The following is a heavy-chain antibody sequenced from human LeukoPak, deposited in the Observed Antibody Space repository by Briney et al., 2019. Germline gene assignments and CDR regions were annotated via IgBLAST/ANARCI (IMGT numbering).Heavy chain of an antibody. D-gene: IGHD3-9*01. CDR3: ASLPYYDILPGYSDYYYYGMDV. V-gene: IGHV3-11*01. J-gene: IGHJ6*02. CDR2: ISSSGSTI. Sequence: GGSLRLSCAASGFTFSDYYMSWIRQAPGKGLEWVSYISSSGSTIYYADSVKGRFTISRDNAKNSLYLQMNSLRAEDTAVYYCASLPYYDILPGYSDYYYYGMDVWGQGTTVTVSS. CDR1: GFTFSDYY.